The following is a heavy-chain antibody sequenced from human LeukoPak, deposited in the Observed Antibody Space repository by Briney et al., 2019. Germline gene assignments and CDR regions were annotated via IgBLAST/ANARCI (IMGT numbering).Heavy chain of an antibody. Sequence: GGSLRLPCAASGFTFSSYAMSWVRQAPGKGLEWVSAISGSGGSTYYADSVKGRFTISRDNSKNTLYLQMNSLRAEDTAVYYCAKAGGQYYYDSSGYQAYWGQGTLVTVSS. CDR2: ISGSGGST. D-gene: IGHD3-22*01. V-gene: IGHV3-23*01. CDR1: GFTFSSYA. CDR3: AKAGGQYYYDSSGYQAY. J-gene: IGHJ4*02.